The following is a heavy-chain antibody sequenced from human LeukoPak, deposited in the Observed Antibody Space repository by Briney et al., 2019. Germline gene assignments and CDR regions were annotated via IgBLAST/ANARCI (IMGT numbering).Heavy chain of an antibody. Sequence: ASVKVSCKASGYTFTSYYMHWVRQAPGQGLEWMGIINPSGGSTSYAQKFQGRVTMTRDMSTSTVYMELSSLRSEDTAVYYCARDFSAGFFDYWGQGTLVAVSS. J-gene: IGHJ4*02. CDR1: GYTFTSYY. D-gene: IGHD6-19*01. CDR2: INPSGGST. CDR3: ARDFSAGFFDY. V-gene: IGHV1-46*01.